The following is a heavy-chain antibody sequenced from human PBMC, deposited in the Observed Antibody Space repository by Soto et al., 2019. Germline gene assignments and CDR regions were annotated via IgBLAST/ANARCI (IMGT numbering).Heavy chain of an antibody. CDR1: GGSFSSGSYY. CDR3: ARVGATTTAFDY. V-gene: IGHV4-61*01. CDR2: IYYSGST. Sequence: SETLSLTCTVSGGSFSSGSYYWSWIRQPPGKGLEWIGYIYYSGSTNYNPSLKSRVTISVDTSKNQFSLKLSSVTAADTAVYYRARVGATTTAFDYWGQGTLVTVSS. D-gene: IGHD1-26*01. J-gene: IGHJ4*02.